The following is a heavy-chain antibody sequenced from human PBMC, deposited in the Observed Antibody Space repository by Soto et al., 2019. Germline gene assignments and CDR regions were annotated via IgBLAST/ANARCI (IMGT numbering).Heavy chain of an antibody. CDR2: IKQDGSET. J-gene: IGHJ4*02. D-gene: IGHD3-10*01. Sequence: GGSLRLSCATSGFPFSDYYMSWIRQAPGKGLEWVANIKQDGSETNFVDSVKGRFTISRDNAKNSLHLQMNSLRAEDTAVYYCARALVHGGDFWGQGTLVTVSS. V-gene: IGHV3-7*01. CDR1: GFPFSDYY. CDR3: ARALVHGGDF.